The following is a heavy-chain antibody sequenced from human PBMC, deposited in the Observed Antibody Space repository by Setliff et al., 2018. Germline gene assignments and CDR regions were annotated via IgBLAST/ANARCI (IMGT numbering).Heavy chain of an antibody. CDR2: FDPEDGET. D-gene: IGHD3-9*01. J-gene: IGHJ4*02. CDR3: ATGSPLRYFDWSPGGY. Sequence: ASVKVSCKVSGYTLTELSMHWVRQAPGKGLEWMGGFDPEDGETIYAQKFQGRVTMTEDTSTDAAYMELSSLRSEDTAVYYCATGSPLRYFDWSPGGYWGQGTLVTVSS. V-gene: IGHV1-24*01. CDR1: GYTLTELS.